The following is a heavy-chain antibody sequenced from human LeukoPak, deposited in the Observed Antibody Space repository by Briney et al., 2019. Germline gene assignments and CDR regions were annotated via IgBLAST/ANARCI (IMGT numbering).Heavy chain of an antibody. CDR3: ASDRPGLYAAVGPD. Sequence: GGSLRLSCAASGFTFSSYWMSWVRQAPGKGLEWVANIKQDGSEKYYVDSVKGRFTISRDNAKNSLYLQMNSLRAEDTAVYYCASDRPGLYAAVGPDWGQGTLVTVSS. D-gene: IGHD4-23*01. J-gene: IGHJ4*02. V-gene: IGHV3-7*01. CDR2: IKQDGSEK. CDR1: GFTFSSYW.